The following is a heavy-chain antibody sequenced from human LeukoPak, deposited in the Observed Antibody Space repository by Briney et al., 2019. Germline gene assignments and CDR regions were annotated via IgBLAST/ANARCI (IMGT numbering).Heavy chain of an antibody. CDR2: VDPEDDKT. V-gene: IGHV1-69-2*01. CDR1: AYSFTDYY. D-gene: IGHD3-16*02. CDR3: ATVTRYAFGPKFDY. J-gene: IGHJ4*02. Sequence: ASVKVSCKVSAYSFTDYYIHWVRQAHGKGLEWVGLVDPEDDKTMYAEHFQGRITITADTSTDTAHMDLSSLRSEDTAVYYCATVTRYAFGPKFDYWGQGTLVTVSS.